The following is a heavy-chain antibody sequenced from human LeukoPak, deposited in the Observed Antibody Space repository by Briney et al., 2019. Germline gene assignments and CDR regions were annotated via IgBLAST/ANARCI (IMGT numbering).Heavy chain of an antibody. J-gene: IGHJ6*02. Sequence: AASVKVSCKASGYTFTSYGISWVRQAPGQGLEWMGWISAYNGNTNYAQKLQGRVTMTTDTSTSTAYMELRSLRSDDTAVYYCAREWEQWLASTGGYYGMDVWGQGTTVTVSS. CDR2: ISAYNGNT. V-gene: IGHV1-18*01. CDR3: AREWEQWLASTGGYYGMDV. CDR1: GYTFTSYG. D-gene: IGHD6-19*01.